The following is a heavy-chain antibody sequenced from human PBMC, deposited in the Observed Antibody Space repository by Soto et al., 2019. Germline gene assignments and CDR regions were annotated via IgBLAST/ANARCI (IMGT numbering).Heavy chain of an antibody. CDR3: ASDRGVYGEVAYILDY. V-gene: IGHV1-3*01. D-gene: IGHD3-10*02. Sequence: ASVKVSCKASGHTFTSYAMHWVRQAPGQRLEWMGWINAGNGNTKYSQKFQGRVTITRDTSASTAYMELSSLRSEDTAVYYCASDRGVYGEVAYILDYWGPGTMVTVYS. CDR1: GHTFTSYA. J-gene: IGHJ4*02. CDR2: INAGNGNT.